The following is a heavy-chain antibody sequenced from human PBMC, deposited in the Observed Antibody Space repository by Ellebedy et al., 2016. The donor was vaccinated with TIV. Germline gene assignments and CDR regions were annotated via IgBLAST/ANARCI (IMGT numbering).Heavy chain of an antibody. Sequence: GESLKISCAASGFTLSDHYMDWVRQAPGKGLEWVGRTRNKARSYTTVYAASVKGRFTSSRDDSKNSLYLQMNSLKTEDTAVYYCARGMEGAISDYWGQGTLVTVSS. J-gene: IGHJ4*02. CDR3: ARGMEGAISDY. CDR2: TRNKARSYTT. CDR1: GFTLSDHY. D-gene: IGHD1-26*01. V-gene: IGHV3-72*01.